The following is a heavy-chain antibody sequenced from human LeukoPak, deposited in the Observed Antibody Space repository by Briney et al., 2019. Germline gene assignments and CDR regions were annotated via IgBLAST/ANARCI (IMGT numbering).Heavy chain of an antibody. D-gene: IGHD5-18*01. CDR2: IFYSGST. J-gene: IGHJ4*02. V-gene: IGHV4-59*01. Sequence: SETLSLTCTVSGASISSYYWSWIRQPPGKGLEWIGHIFYSGSTNYNPSLKSRVTISIDTSKNQFSLNLSSVTAADTAVYYCARGYTYGSPDYWGQGSLVTVSS. CDR1: GASISSYY. CDR3: ARGYTYGSPDY.